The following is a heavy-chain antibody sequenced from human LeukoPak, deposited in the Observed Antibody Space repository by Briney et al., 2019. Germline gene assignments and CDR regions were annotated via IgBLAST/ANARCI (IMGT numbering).Heavy chain of an antibody. Sequence: PSETLSLTCTVSGGSISSGSYYWSWIRQPAGKGLAWIGRIYTSGSTNYNPSLKSRVTISVDTSKNQFSLKLSSVTAADTAVCYCARVIAVAGSNWFDPWGQGTLVTVSS. CDR3: ARVIAVAGSNWFDP. V-gene: IGHV4-61*02. CDR2: IYTSGST. J-gene: IGHJ5*02. CDR1: GGSISSGSYY. D-gene: IGHD6-19*01.